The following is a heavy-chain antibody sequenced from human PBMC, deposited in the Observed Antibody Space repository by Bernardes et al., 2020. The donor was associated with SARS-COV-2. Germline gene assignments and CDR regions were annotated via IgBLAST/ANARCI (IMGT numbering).Heavy chain of an antibody. D-gene: IGHD4-17*01. Sequence: GGSLRLSCAASGFTFSSYSMNWIRQAPGKGLEWVSSISSSSIYIYYPDSVKGRFTISRDNAKNSLYLQMNSLRAEDTAVYYCARDWTTVTTLYYYYYGMDVWGQGTTVTVSS. CDR3: ARDWTTVTTLYYYYYGMDV. CDR1: GFTFSSYS. CDR2: ISSSSIYI. V-gene: IGHV3-21*01. J-gene: IGHJ6*02.